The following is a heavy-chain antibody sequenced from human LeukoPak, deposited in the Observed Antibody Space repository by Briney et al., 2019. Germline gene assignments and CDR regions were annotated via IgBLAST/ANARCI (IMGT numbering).Heavy chain of an antibody. D-gene: IGHD3-22*01. CDR3: ARAVYDSSGYYIDY. CDR1: GFTFSSYE. Sequence: GGSLRLSCAASGFTFSSYEMNWVRQAPGKGLEWVSYISSSGSTIYYADSVKGRFTISRDNAKNSLYLQMNSLRAEDTAVYYCARAVYDSSGYYIDYWGQGTLVTVSS. J-gene: IGHJ4*02. V-gene: IGHV3-48*03. CDR2: ISSSGSTI.